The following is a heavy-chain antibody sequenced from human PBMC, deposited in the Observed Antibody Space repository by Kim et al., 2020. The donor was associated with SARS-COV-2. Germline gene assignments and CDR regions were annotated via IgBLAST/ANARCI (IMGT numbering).Heavy chain of an antibody. V-gene: IGHV3-23*02. CDR1: GFTFRNSA. CDR2: IFGSGSGT. D-gene: IGHD2-21*02. J-gene: IGHJ2*01. Sequence: GGSLRLSCAASGFTFRNSAMSWVRQAPGKGLEWVAGIFGSGSGTYYGDSVKGRFSISRYNSQSTLFLQMDNLRAADTAVYYCARHLHFTTVTFYWYFDLWGRGTLVTVSS. CDR3: ARHLHFTTVTFYWYFDL.